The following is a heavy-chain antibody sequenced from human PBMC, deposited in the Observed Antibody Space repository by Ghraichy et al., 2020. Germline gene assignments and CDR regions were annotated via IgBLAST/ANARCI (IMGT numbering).Heavy chain of an antibody. J-gene: IGHJ4*02. D-gene: IGHD3-22*01. CDR1: GFTFSTHA. V-gene: IGHV3-48*02. CDR2: IGGSRDTT. CDR3: ARDKGSGYRNFDY. Sequence: LSLTCAASGFTFSTHAMNWVRQAPGKGLEWVSYIGGSRDTTYYADSVKGRFTTSRDTAKSSLYLQMNSLRDEDTAVYYCARDKGSGYRNFDYWGQGTLVTVSS.